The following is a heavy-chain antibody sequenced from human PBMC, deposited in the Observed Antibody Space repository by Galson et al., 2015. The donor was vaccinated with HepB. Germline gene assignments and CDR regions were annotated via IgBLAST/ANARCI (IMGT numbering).Heavy chain of an antibody. CDR1: GYTFNGNY. CDR3: ARSLVRRTTILGVARTSYGLDV. J-gene: IGHJ6*02. CDR2: INPDSGGT. V-gene: IGHV1-2*06. D-gene: IGHD3-3*01. Sequence: SVKVSCKASGYTFNGNYIHWVRQAPGQGLEWMGRINPDSGGTNYAQKFQGRVTMTRDTSINTAYMELRRVKYDDTAVYYCARSLVRRTTILGVARTSYGLDVWGQGTTVTVSS.